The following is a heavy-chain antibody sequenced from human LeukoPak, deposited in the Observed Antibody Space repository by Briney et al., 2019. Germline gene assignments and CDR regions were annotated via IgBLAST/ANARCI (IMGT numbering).Heavy chain of an antibody. D-gene: IGHD3-22*01. CDR3: AKEIDSFDV. CDR2: IRFDGGDT. J-gene: IGHJ3*01. Sequence: GGSLRLSCAASGFTFNNYWMHWVRQAPGKGLVWVSSIRFDGGDTAYADSAKGRFTISRDNAKNTMFLQMNNLRAEDTAVYYCAKEIDSFDVWGEGTLVTVSS. CDR1: GFTFNNYW. V-gene: IGHV3-74*01.